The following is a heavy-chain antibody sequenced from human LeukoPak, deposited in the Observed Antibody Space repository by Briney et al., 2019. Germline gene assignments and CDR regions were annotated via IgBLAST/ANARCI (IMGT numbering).Heavy chain of an antibody. J-gene: IGHJ4*02. CDR2: IYPDDSDT. CDR1: GYSFTSYG. V-gene: IGHV5-51*01. Sequence: GQSLKISCKGSGYSFTSYGIGWVRQMPGKGLEWMGIIYPDDSDTRYSPSFQGQVTISADKSINTAYLQWSSLKASDTAMYYCAKQYGSGSFDYWGQGTLVTVSS. CDR3: AKQYGSGSFDY. D-gene: IGHD3-10*01.